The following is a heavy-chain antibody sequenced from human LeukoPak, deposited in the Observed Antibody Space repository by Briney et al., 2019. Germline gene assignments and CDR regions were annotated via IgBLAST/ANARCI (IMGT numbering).Heavy chain of an antibody. CDR2: ISSSSSYI. V-gene: IGHV3-21*01. Sequence: PGGSLRLSCAASGFTFSSYSMNWVRQAPGKGLEWVSSISSSSSYIYYADSVKGRFTISRDNAKNSLYLQMNSLRAEDTAVYYCATAKDYGDYERGYYMDVWGKGTTVTVSS. CDR1: GFTFSSYS. CDR3: ATAKDYGDYERGYYMDV. J-gene: IGHJ6*03. D-gene: IGHD4-17*01.